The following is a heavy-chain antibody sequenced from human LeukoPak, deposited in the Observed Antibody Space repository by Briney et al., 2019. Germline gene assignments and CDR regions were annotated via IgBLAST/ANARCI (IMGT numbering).Heavy chain of an antibody. J-gene: IGHJ4*02. Sequence: ASVNVSCTVSGYTLTELSMHWVRQAPGQGLEWMGWISAYNGNTNYAQKLQGRVTMTTDTSTSTAYMELRSLRSDDTAVYYCASVEGYSSGWYYFDYWGQGTLVTVSS. V-gene: IGHV1-18*01. CDR2: ISAYNGNT. CDR3: ASVEGYSSGWYYFDY. CDR1: GYTLTELS. D-gene: IGHD6-19*01.